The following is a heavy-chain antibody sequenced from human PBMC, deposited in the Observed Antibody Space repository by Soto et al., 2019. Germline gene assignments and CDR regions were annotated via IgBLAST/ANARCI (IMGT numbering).Heavy chain of an antibody. V-gene: IGHV3-30-3*01. CDR2: ISYDGSNK. Sequence: QVQLVESGGGVVQPGRSLRLSCAASGFTFSSYAMHWVRQAPGKGLEWVAVISYDGSNKYYADSVKGRFTISRDNSKNTLYLQMNSLRAEDTAVYYCAREVPYDSSGYRSYYYGMDVWGQGTTVTVSS. D-gene: IGHD3-22*01. CDR1: GFTFSSYA. J-gene: IGHJ6*02. CDR3: AREVPYDSSGYRSYYYGMDV.